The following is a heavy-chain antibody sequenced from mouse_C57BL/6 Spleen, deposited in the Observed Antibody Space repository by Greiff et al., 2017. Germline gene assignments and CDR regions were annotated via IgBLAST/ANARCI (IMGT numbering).Heavy chain of an antibody. V-gene: IGHV14-1*01. Sequence: EVQLQQSGAELVRPGASVKLSCTASGFNIKDYYMHWVKQRPEQGLEWIGRIDPEDGDTEYAPKFQGKATMTADTSSNTAYLQLSSLTSEDTAVYYCTIAYDGAGDYYAMDYWGQGTSVTVSS. CDR3: TIAYDGAGDYYAMDY. CDR1: GFNIKDYY. D-gene: IGHD2-12*01. CDR2: IDPEDGDT. J-gene: IGHJ4*01.